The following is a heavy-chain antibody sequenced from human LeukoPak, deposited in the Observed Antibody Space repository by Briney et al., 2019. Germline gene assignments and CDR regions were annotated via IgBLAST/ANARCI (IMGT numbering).Heavy chain of an antibody. D-gene: IGHD5-12*01. CDR2: IRSSGSNT. Sequence: GRSLRLSCAASGFTFSDYQMSWIRQAPGKGLGWVSYIRSSGSNTYYADSVKGRFTISRDKTKNALYLQMNSLRADDTAVYYCARRGANSGHTFDYWGQGTLVSVSS. V-gene: IGHV3-11*01. J-gene: IGHJ4*02. CDR1: GFTFSDYQ. CDR3: ARRGANSGHTFDY.